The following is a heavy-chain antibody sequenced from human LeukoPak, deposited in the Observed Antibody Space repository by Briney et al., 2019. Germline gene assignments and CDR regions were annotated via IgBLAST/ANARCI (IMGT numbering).Heavy chain of an antibody. V-gene: IGHV3-33*01. Sequence: GGSLRLSCAASGFXFSSYGIHWVRQAPGKGLEWVAVIWYDGSNEYYADSVKGRFTISRDNSKNTLYLQMNSLRAEDTAVYYCARVDDVGATQRSFDYWGQGTLVTVSS. J-gene: IGHJ4*02. CDR2: IWYDGSNE. CDR3: ARVDDVGATQRSFDY. D-gene: IGHD1-26*01. CDR1: GFXFSSYG.